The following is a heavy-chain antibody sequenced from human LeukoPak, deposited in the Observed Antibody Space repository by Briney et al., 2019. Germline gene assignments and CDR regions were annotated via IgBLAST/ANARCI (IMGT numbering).Heavy chain of an antibody. V-gene: IGHV4-34*01. Sequence: PSETLSLTCAVYGGSFSGYYWSWIRQPPGKGLEWIGEINHSGSTNYNPSLKSRVTISVDTSKNQFSLKLSSVTAADTAVYYCASGPYCGGDCYPSYYGMDVWGQGTTVTVSS. CDR3: ASGPYCGGDCYPSYYGMDV. CDR1: GGSFSGYY. D-gene: IGHD2-21*02. J-gene: IGHJ6*02. CDR2: INHSGST.